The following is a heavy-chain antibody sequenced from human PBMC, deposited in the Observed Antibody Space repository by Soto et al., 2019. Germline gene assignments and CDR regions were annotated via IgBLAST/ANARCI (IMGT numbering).Heavy chain of an antibody. Sequence: QVQLVQSGAEVKKPGSSVKVSCKASGGTFSSSAISWVRQAPGQGLEWMGGIIPIFGTANYAQKFQGRVTITADESTSTAYMELSSLRSEDTAVYYCARGIAAAGTAYYYYGMDVWGQGTTVTVSS. D-gene: IGHD6-13*01. CDR1: GGTFSSSA. CDR2: IIPIFGTA. J-gene: IGHJ6*02. CDR3: ARGIAAAGTAYYYYGMDV. V-gene: IGHV1-69*01.